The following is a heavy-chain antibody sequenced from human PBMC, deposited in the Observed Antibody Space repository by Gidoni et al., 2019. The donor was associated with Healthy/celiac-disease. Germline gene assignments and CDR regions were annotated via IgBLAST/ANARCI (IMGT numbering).Heavy chain of an antibody. CDR1: GFTFSNAW. Sequence: EVQLVESGGGLVKPGGSLRLSCAASGFTFSNAWMRWVRQAPGKGLGWVGRIKSKTDGGTTDYAAPVKGRFTISREDSKNTLYLQMNSLKTEDTAVYYCTTEYTVAGTRGSRGRGRWGQGTLVTVSS. D-gene: IGHD6-19*01. CDR2: IKSKTDGGTT. CDR3: TTEYTVAGTRGSRGRGR. J-gene: IGHJ4*02. V-gene: IGHV3-15*01.